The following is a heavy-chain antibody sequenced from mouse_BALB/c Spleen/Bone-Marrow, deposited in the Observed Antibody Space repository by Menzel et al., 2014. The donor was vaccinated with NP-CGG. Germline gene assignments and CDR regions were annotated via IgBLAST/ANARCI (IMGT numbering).Heavy chain of an antibody. Sequence: EVQGVESGPGLVKPSQTVSLTCTVTGISITTGNYRWSWIRQFPGNILEWIGYLYYSGTITYNPSLTRQTTITRDPSKNQFFLEMNSLTAEDTATYYCARYYGNYFDYWGQGTTLTVSS. V-gene: IGHV3-5*02. CDR2: LYYSGTI. D-gene: IGHD2-1*01. CDR1: GISITTGNYR. CDR3: ARYYGNYFDY. J-gene: IGHJ2*01.